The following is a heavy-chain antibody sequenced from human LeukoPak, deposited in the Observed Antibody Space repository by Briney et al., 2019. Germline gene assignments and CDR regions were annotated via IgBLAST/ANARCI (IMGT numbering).Heavy chain of an antibody. D-gene: IGHD1-26*01. Sequence: PGGSLRLSCAASGFTFSSYAIHWVRQAPGKGLEWVAVISPDGYHEHYADSVKGRFTLSRDNSKNTVFLQMSSLRAEDTAVYYCARLGGPPSGSWDLDYWGQGTLVTVSS. V-gene: IGHV3-30*04. J-gene: IGHJ4*02. CDR2: ISPDGYHE. CDR1: GFTFSSYA. CDR3: ARLGGPPSGSWDLDY.